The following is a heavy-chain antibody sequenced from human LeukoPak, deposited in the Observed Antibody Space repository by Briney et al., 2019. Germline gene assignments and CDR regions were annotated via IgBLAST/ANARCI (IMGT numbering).Heavy chain of an antibody. J-gene: IGHJ4*02. D-gene: IGHD6-13*01. Sequence: ASVKVSCKASGYTFTSYAMNWVRQAPGQGLEWMGWINTNTGNPTYAQGFTGRFVFSLDTSVSTAYLQISSLKAEDTAVYYCARELNIHSSWYDDGLKAYFDYWGQGTLVTVSS. CDR2: INTNTGNP. V-gene: IGHV7-4-1*02. CDR3: ARELNIHSSWYDDGLKAYFDY. CDR1: GYTFTSYA.